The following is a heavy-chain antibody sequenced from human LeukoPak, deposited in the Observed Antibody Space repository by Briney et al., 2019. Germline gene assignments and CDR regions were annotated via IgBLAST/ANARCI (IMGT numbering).Heavy chain of an antibody. D-gene: IGHD2-15*01. J-gene: IGHJ3*02. V-gene: IGHV4-61*02. CDR1: GGSISSGSYF. CDR2: IYTTGST. CDR3: ARKRGRYCSGGSCYSPGAFDI. Sequence: SQTLSLTCTVSGGSISSGSYFWTWIRQPAGKGLEWIGRIYTTGSTNYNPSLKSRVTISVDTSKNQFSLRLSSGTAADTAVYYCARKRGRYCSGGSCYSPGAFDIWGQGTMVTVSS.